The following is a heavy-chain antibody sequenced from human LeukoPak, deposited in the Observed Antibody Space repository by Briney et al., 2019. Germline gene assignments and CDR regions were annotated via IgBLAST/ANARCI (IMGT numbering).Heavy chain of an antibody. D-gene: IGHD4-17*01. V-gene: IGHV3-53*01. CDR2: IYSGGST. CDR1: GFTVSSNF. Sequence: GGSLRLSCAASGFTVSSNFLSWVRQPPGKGLEWVSDIYSGGSTYYADSVKGRFTISRDNSKNTLYLQMNSLRAEDTAVYYCARDTVTTFRFRDYYYYGMDVWGQGTTVTVSS. J-gene: IGHJ6*02. CDR3: ARDTVTTFRFRDYYYYGMDV.